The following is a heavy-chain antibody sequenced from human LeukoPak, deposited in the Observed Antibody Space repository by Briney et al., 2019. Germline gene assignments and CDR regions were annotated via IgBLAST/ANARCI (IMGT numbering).Heavy chain of an antibody. CDR1: GGSISSNSYS. CDR3: ARDRGPGVLDI. J-gene: IGHJ3*02. CDR2: IYYSGSA. Sequence: SQTLSLTCGVSGGSISSNSYSWTWIRQPPGKALEWIGYIYYSGSAYYNPSLKSQFTISVDTSKNQFSLKLSSVTAADTAVYYCARDRGPGVLDIWGQGTMVTVSS. D-gene: IGHD3-3*01. V-gene: IGHV4-30-4*07.